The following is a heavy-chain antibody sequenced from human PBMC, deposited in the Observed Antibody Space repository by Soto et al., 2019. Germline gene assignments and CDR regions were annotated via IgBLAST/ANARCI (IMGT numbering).Heavy chain of an antibody. D-gene: IGHD2-15*01. CDR1: GFTFSSYG. CDR2: IWYDGSNK. J-gene: IGHJ6*02. V-gene: IGHV3-33*01. Sequence: QVQLVESGGGVVQPGRSLRLSCAASGFTFSSYGMHWVRQAPGKGLEWVAVIWYDGSNKYYADSVKGRFTISRDNSKNTMYLQMNSLRAEDTAVYYCASAYCSGGSCYPYYGMDVWGQGTTVTVSS. CDR3: ASAYCSGGSCYPYYGMDV.